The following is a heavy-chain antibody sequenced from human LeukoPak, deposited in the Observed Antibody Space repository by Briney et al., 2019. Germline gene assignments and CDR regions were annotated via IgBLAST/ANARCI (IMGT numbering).Heavy chain of an antibody. J-gene: IGHJ4*02. CDR3: ASYVWGSYRSFDY. CDR2: IYSGGST. D-gene: IGHD3-16*02. Sequence: GGSLRLSCAASGFTFSSYCMNWVRQAPGKGLEWVSIIYSGGSTYYANSVKGRFIISRDNSKNTLYLQMNSLRAEDTAVYYCASYVWGSYRSFDYWGQGTLVTVSS. CDR1: GFTFSSYC. V-gene: IGHV3-66*01.